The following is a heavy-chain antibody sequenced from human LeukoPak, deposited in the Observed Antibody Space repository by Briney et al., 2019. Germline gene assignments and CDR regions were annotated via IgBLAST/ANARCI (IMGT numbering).Heavy chain of an antibody. V-gene: IGHV3-11*04. D-gene: IGHD2-2*01. Sequence: GGSLRLSCAASGFTFSDYYMSWIRQAPGKGLEWVSYISSSGSTIYYADSVKVRFTISRDNAKNSLYLQMNSLRAEDTAVYYCAREIGDIVVVPAATDYYYYYYMDVWGKGTTVTVSS. CDR1: GFTFSDYY. CDR2: ISSSGSTI. J-gene: IGHJ6*03. CDR3: AREIGDIVVVPAATDYYYYYYMDV.